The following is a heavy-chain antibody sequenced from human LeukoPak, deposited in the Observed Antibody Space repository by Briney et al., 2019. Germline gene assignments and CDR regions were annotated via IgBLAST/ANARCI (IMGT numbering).Heavy chain of an antibody. Sequence: GRSLRLSCAASGFPFSTYAMHWVRQAPDKGLEWVAFILYDGSSKYYADSVKGRFTISRDNSKNTLYLQMNSLRPEDTAVYYCARAEYTTSPRIDYWGQGTLVTVSS. J-gene: IGHJ4*02. V-gene: IGHV3-30-3*01. CDR1: GFPFSTYA. CDR3: ARAEYTTSPRIDY. D-gene: IGHD6-6*01. CDR2: ILYDGSSK.